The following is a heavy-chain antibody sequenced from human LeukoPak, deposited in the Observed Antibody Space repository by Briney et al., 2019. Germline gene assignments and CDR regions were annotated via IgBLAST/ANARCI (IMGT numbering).Heavy chain of an antibody. CDR1: GFTFDDYG. Sequence: PGRSLRLSCAASGFTFDDYGMSWVRQAPGKGLEWVSGINWNGGSTGYADSVKGRFTISRDNAKNSLYLQMNSLRAEDTALYYCARVWASNTVTFYYYYYMDVWGKGTTVTVSS. CDR2: INWNGGST. J-gene: IGHJ6*03. D-gene: IGHD4-11*01. CDR3: ARVWASNTVTFYYYYYMDV. V-gene: IGHV3-20*04.